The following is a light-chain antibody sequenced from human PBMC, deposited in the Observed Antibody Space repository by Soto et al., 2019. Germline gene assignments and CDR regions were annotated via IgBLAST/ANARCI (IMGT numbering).Light chain of an antibody. CDR2: TAS. CDR3: QQYSDSSLL. V-gene: IGKV1-5*03. CDR1: PNIEIW. Sequence: DIQMTQSPSTLSSSIGDRITISCRASPNIEIWLAWYQQRPGEAPKLLIYTASNLENRVPSRFSGSGSGTAVTLTISSLQPEDFATYYYQQYSDSSLLFGQGTQVE. J-gene: IGKJ1*01.